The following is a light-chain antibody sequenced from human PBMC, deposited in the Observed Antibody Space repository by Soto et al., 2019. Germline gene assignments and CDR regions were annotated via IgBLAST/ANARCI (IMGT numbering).Light chain of an antibody. Sequence: DIQMTQSPSALSASVGDRVTITCRASQSISNWLAWYQQXXXXAPNLLIYKASGLESGVPSRFXXXXXXXXXXLTISSLQPDDSATYYCQHYNNYSPTFGGGTKVEIK. J-gene: IGKJ4*01. V-gene: IGKV1-5*03. CDR2: KAS. CDR1: QSISNW. CDR3: QHYNNYSPT.